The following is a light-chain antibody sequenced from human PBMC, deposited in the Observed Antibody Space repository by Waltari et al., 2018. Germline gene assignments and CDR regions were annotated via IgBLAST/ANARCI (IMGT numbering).Light chain of an antibody. CDR2: AAS. CDR1: QGISSY. CDR3: QQLNSYPRT. Sequence: DIQLTQSPPSLSASVGDRVPITCRASQGISSYLAWYQQKPGKAPKLLIYAASTLQSGVPSRFSGSGSGTEFTLTISSLQPEDFATYYCQQLNSYPRTFGGGTKVEIK. J-gene: IGKJ4*01. V-gene: IGKV1-9*01.